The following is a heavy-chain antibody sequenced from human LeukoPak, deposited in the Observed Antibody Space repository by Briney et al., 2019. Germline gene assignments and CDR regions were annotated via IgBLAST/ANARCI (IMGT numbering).Heavy chain of an antibody. V-gene: IGHV3-33*01. CDR2: IWSDGTNR. CDR1: GFIFSHYG. CDR3: VRDAQRGFDYSNSLQY. D-gene: IGHD4-11*01. J-gene: IGHJ4*02. Sequence: GTSLRLSCEASGFIFSHYGMHSVRQAPGKGLEWVAGIWSDGTNRYYADSVKGRFSIYRDDSQKRVFLQMNSLRAEDTAVYYCVRDAQRGFDYSNSLQYWGQGALVIVSS.